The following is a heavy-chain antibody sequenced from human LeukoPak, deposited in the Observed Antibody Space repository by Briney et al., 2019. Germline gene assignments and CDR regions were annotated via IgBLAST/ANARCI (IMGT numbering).Heavy chain of an antibody. Sequence: SETLSLTCTVSGGSISSGSYYWSWIRQPAGKGLEWIGRIYTSGSTNYNPSLKSRVTISVDTSKNQFSQKLSSVTAADTAVYYCARGGISGWDHYFDYWGQGTLVTVSS. D-gene: IGHD1-20*01. CDR3: ARGGISGWDHYFDY. CDR1: GGSISSGSYY. CDR2: IYTSGST. V-gene: IGHV4-61*02. J-gene: IGHJ4*02.